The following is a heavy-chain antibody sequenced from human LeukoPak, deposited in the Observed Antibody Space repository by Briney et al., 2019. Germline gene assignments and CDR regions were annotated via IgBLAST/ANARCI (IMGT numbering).Heavy chain of an antibody. CDR2: IIPIFGTA. J-gene: IGHJ4*02. CDR1: GGTFSSYA. V-gene: IGHV1-69*13. Sequence: SVKVSCQASGGTFSSYAISWVRPAPGQGLGWMGGIIPIFGTANYAQKFQGRVTITADESTSTAYMELSSLRSEDTAVYYCARGHYSSSYDYWGQGTLVTVSS. CDR3: ARGHYSSSYDY. D-gene: IGHD6-6*01.